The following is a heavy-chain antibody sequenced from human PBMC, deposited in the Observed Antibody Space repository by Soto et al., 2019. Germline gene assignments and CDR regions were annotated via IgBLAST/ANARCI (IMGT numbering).Heavy chain of an antibody. CDR1: GHTLSEIS. D-gene: IGHD3-22*01. Sequence: QVQLIQSWAEVRKPGASVRVSCQVSGHTLSEISIQWVRQTPGKGLAWMGGFVPGHGETIDAQRFKDRVTMSEDTSTETAHMALDILTSEDAAVYDRDKTPYSDRHYYFDGMEVWGQGTEVGVAS. CDR2: FVPGHGET. CDR3: DKTPYSDRHYYFDGMEV. V-gene: IGHV1-24*01. J-gene: IGHJ6*01.